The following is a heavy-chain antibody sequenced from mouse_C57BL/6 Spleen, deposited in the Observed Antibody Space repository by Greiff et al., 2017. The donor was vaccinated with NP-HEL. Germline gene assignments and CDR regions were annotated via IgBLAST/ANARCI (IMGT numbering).Heavy chain of an antibody. CDR1: GYTFTNYW. CDR2: IYPGGGYT. Sequence: QVQLQQSGAELVRPGISVKMSCKASGYTFTNYWIGWAKQRPGHGLEWIGDIYPGGGYTTYIEKFKGKATLTADKSSSTAYMQFSSLTSEDSAIYYCARLDYSGSSYNFDYWGQGTTLTVSS. CDR3: ARLDYSGSSYNFDY. D-gene: IGHD1-1*01. V-gene: IGHV1-63*01. J-gene: IGHJ2*01.